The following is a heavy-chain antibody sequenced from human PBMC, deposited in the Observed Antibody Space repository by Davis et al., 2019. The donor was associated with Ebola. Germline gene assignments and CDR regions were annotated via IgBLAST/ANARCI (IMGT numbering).Heavy chain of an antibody. CDR3: TCWVSPNAFDI. D-gene: IGHD2-8*01. CDR1: GGSISSGDYY. Sequence: LRLSCTVSGGSISSGDYYWSWIRQPPGKGLEWIGYIYYSGSTYYNPSLKSRVTISVDTSKNQFSLKLSSVTAADTAVYYCTCWVSPNAFDIWGQGTMVTISS. J-gene: IGHJ3*02. V-gene: IGHV4-30-4*01. CDR2: IYYSGST.